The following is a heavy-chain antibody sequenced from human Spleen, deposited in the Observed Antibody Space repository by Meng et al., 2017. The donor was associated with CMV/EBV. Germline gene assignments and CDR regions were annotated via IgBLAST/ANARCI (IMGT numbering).Heavy chain of an antibody. V-gene: IGHV3-74*01. CDR3: VRDGDRWNFDH. D-gene: IGHD2-15*01. J-gene: IGHJ4*02. CDR2: IKYDGTYA. Sequence: SCATSGFRFSNFWMHWVRQGPGKGLIWVARIKYDGTYANYADSVQGRFTISRDNAGDRLHLQMNSLRVEDTAVYYCVRDGDRWNFDHWGQGTLVTVSS. CDR1: GFRFSNFW.